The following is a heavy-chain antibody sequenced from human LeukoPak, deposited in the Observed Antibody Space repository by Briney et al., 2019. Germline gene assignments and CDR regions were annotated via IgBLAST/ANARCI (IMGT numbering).Heavy chain of an antibody. Sequence: PGGSLRLSCAASGFTFSSYGMSWVRQAPGKGLEWVSAIGGRDGSTYCADSVKGRFTISRDNSKNTLYVQMNSLRAEDTAVYYCAKGHYYGSASLDYWGQGTLVTVSS. CDR1: GFTFSSYG. CDR3: AKGHYYGSASLDY. J-gene: IGHJ4*02. CDR2: IGGRDGST. V-gene: IGHV3-23*01. D-gene: IGHD3-10*01.